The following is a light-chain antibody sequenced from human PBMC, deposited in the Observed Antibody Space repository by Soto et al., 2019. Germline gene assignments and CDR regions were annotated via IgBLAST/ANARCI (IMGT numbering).Light chain of an antibody. J-gene: IGLJ3*02. CDR2: DIS. CDR1: TAAVTSGHY. Sequence: QAVVTQEPSLTVSPGGRVTLTCGSSTAAVTSGHYPYWFQHKPGQAPTALIDDISITHPWTPARFSGSLLGDKAALTLSGAGPEDDADYDWLLAYGGVRVFGGGTKVTVL. CDR3: LLAYGGVRV. V-gene: IGLV7-46*01.